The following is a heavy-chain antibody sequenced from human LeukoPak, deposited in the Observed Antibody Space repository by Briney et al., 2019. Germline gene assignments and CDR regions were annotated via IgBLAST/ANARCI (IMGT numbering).Heavy chain of an antibody. V-gene: IGHV5-51*01. CDR3: ARPRDILTGYFGGAFDI. CDR2: IYPGDSDS. J-gene: IGHJ3*02. Sequence: GESLKISFKGSGYSFTSYWIGWVRQMPGKGLEWMGIIYPGDSDSRYSPSFQGQVTISADKSISTAYLQWSSLKASDTAMYYCARPRDILTGYFGGAFDIWGQGTMVTVSS. CDR1: GYSFTSYW. D-gene: IGHD3-9*01.